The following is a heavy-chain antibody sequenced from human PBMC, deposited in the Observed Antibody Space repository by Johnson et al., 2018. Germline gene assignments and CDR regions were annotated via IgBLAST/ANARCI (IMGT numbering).Heavy chain of an antibody. J-gene: IGHJ2*01. CDR1: GFTFGDYA. CDR3: SREVVITFGGVIVTDWYFDL. CDR2: IRSKIYGGTT. D-gene: IGHD3-16*02. V-gene: IGHV3-49*05. Sequence: EVQLVESGGGLVKPGRSLRLSCSASGFTFGDYALSWFRQAPGKGLEWVGFIRSKIYGGTTEYAASVKGRLTISRDDSTSVAYLQINSLKTEDTAVYYCSREVVITFGGVIVTDWYFDLWGRGTLVTVSS.